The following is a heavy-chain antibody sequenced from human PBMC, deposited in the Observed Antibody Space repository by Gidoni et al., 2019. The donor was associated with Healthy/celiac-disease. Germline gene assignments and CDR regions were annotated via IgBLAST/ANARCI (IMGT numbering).Heavy chain of an antibody. Sequence: EVPLVESGGGLVKPGGSLRLSCAASGFTFSNAGMNWVRQAPGTGLEWVGRIKSKTDGGTTDYAAPVKGRFTISRDDSKNTLYLQMNSLKTEDTAVYYCTTDIVLVPAASHYYYYYGMDVWGQGTTVTVSS. CDR3: TTDIVLVPAASHYYYYYGMDV. CDR2: IKSKTDGGTT. D-gene: IGHD2-2*01. J-gene: IGHJ6*02. V-gene: IGHV3-15*07. CDR1: GFTFSNAG.